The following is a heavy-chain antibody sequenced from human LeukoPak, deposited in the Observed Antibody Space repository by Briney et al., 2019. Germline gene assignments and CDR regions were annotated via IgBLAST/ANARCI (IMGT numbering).Heavy chain of an antibody. CDR2: IHPEGNEK. V-gene: IGHV3-7*01. CDR3: ARDLGGRYGDYSAFDI. J-gene: IGHJ3*02. D-gene: IGHD4-17*01. CDR1: GFMFSNFW. Sequence: PRGSLRLSCAVSGFMFSNFWMSWVRQAPRRGLEWVANIHPEGNEKYHVESVKGRFTISRDNTKNLLFLQMNSLRAEDTAVYYCARDLGGRYGDYSAFDIWGQGTMVTVSS.